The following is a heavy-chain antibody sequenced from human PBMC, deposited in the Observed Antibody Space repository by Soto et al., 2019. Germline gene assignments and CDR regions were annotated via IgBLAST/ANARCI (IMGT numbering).Heavy chain of an antibody. CDR3: TRIFSDAFDI. Sequence: GGSLRLSCAASGFTFSGSAIHWVRQASGKGLEWVARIRSKGNNYATAYAASVKGRFTISRDDSKNTAYLQLNSLKTEDTAIYYCTRIFSDAFDIWGQATMVTVSS. V-gene: IGHV3-73*01. D-gene: IGHD3-9*01. CDR2: IRSKGNNYAT. CDR1: GFTFSGSA. J-gene: IGHJ3*02.